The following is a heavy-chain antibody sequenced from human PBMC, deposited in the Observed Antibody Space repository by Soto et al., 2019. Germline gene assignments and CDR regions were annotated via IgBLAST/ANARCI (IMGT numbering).Heavy chain of an antibody. CDR2: IFYSGST. Sequence: LSLTCTVSGGSISGHYWIWIRQPPGEGMEWIGYIFYSGSTTYNNNPSLKSRVTISVDTSKNQFSLRLSSVTAADTAVYYCARVGSSGWSPDYWGQGTLVTVSS. CDR3: ARVGSSGWSPDY. D-gene: IGHD6-19*01. V-gene: IGHV4-59*11. CDR1: GGSISGHY. J-gene: IGHJ4*02.